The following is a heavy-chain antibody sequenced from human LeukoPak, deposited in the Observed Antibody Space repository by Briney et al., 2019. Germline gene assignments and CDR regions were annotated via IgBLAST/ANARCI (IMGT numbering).Heavy chain of an antibody. Sequence: GGSLRLSCAASGFIFSNAWMNWVRRAPGKGPEWVARIRSNRDGGTTDYAAPVKGRFTISRDDSKNMLYLQMNGLKTEDAAMYFCTSSPYYYGYWGHGTLVTVSS. J-gene: IGHJ4*01. CDR2: IRSNRDGGTT. D-gene: IGHD3-16*01. V-gene: IGHV3-15*01. CDR1: GFIFSNAW. CDR3: TSSPYYYGY.